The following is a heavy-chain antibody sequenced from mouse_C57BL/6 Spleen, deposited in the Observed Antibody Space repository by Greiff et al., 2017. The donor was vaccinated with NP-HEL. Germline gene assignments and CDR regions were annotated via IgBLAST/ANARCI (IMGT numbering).Heavy chain of an antibody. CDR3: AREGTTVVARGYAMDY. J-gene: IGHJ4*01. Sequence: QVQLKQSGAELVKPGASVKISCKASGYAFSSYWMNWVKQRPGKGLEWIGQIYPGDGDTNYNGKFKGKATLTADKSSSTAYMQLSSLTSEDSAVYFWAREGTTVVARGYAMDYWGQGTSVTVSS. D-gene: IGHD1-1*01. CDR2: IYPGDGDT. CDR1: GYAFSSYW. V-gene: IGHV1-80*01.